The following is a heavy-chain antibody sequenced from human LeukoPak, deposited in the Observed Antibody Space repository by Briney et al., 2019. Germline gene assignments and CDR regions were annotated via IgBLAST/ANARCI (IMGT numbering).Heavy chain of an antibody. Sequence: ASVTVSCKASGYTFTSYDINWVRQATGQGLEWMGWMNPNSGNTGYAQKFQGRVTMTRNTSISTAYMELSSLRSEDTAVYYCARGLDSSGWYYYYGMDVWGQGTTVTVSS. CDR1: GYTFTSYD. D-gene: IGHD6-19*01. J-gene: IGHJ6*02. CDR3: ARGLDSSGWYYYYGMDV. CDR2: MNPNSGNT. V-gene: IGHV1-8*01.